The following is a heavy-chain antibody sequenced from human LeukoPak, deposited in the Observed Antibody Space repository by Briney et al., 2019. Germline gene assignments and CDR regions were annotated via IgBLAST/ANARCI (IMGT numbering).Heavy chain of an antibody. Sequence: PSETLSLTCTVSGGSISSYYWSWIRQPPGKGLEWIGYIYYSGSTNYNPSLKSRVTISVDTSKNQFSLKLSSVTAADTAVYYCARELFPSSSSSPRWYYYMDVWGKGTTVTVSS. D-gene: IGHD6-6*01. J-gene: IGHJ6*03. CDR3: ARELFPSSSSSPRWYYYMDV. CDR2: IYYSGST. V-gene: IGHV4-59*01. CDR1: GGSISSYY.